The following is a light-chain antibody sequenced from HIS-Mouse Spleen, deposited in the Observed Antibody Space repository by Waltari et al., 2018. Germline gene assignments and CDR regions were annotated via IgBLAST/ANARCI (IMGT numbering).Light chain of an antibody. CDR2: RNN. CDR3: AAWDDSLSGPRV. V-gene: IGLV1-47*01. J-gene: IGLJ2*01. CDR1: SSNIGSNY. Sequence: QSVLTQPPSASGTPGQRVTISCSGSSSNIGSNYVYWYQQLPGTAPKLLIYRNNPRPSWVPGRFSGAKSGTSASLAISGLRYEDEADYYCAAWDDSLSGPRVFGGGTKLTVL.